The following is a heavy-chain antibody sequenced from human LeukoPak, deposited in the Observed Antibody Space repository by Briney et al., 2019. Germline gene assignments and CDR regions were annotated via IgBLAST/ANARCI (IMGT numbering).Heavy chain of an antibody. CDR2: INVANGNT. CDR1: GYNFINNP. CDR3: ARGSRSSWYKVFDY. D-gene: IGHD6-13*01. Sequence: GASVKVSCKASGYNFINNPMHWVRQAPGQRLEWMGWINVANGNTDYSQEFQGRVTITRDTSASTAYMELSSLRSEDMAAYYCARGSRSSWYKVFDYWGQGTLVTVSS. V-gene: IGHV1-3*03. J-gene: IGHJ4*02.